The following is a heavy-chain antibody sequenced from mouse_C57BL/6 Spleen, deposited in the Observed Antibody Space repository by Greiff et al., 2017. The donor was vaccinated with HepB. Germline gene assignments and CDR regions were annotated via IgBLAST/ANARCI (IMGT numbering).Heavy chain of an antibody. CDR1: GYTFTSYW. V-gene: IGHV1-64*01. J-gene: IGHJ4*01. CDR3: ARRDWFYGNYLDAMDY. CDR2: IHPNSGST. D-gene: IGHD2-1*01. Sequence: QVQLQQPGAELVKPGASVKLSCKASGYTFTSYWMHWVKQRPGQGLEWIGMIHPNSGSTNYNEKFKSKATLTVDKSSSTAYMQLSSLTSEDSAVYYCARRDWFYGNYLDAMDYWGQGTSVTVSS.